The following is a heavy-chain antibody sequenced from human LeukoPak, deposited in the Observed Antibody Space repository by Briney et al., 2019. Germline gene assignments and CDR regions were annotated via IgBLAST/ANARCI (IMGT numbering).Heavy chain of an antibody. CDR2: ISGSGGST. Sequence: GGSLRLSCAASGLSVSRNYMSWVRQAPGKGLEWVSAISGSGGSTYYADSVKGRFTISRDNSKNTLYLQMNSLRAEDTAVYYCAKESLDGYNPNYFDYWGQGTLVTVSS. CDR3: AKESLDGYNPNYFDY. V-gene: IGHV3-23*01. D-gene: IGHD5-24*01. CDR1: GLSVSRNY. J-gene: IGHJ4*02.